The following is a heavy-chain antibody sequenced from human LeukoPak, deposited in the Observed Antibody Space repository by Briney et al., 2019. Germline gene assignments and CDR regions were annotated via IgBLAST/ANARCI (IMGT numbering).Heavy chain of an antibody. CDR3: AKVLAYYFDY. V-gene: IGHV3-23*01. J-gene: IGHJ4*02. CDR1: GFTFSSYA. CDR2: IGSGT. Sequence: GGSLRLSCGASGFTFSSYAMSWVRQAPGKGLEWVSAIGSGTYYADSVKGRFTISRDNSKNTLYLQMNSLRAEDTAVYYCAKVLAYYFDYWGQGTLVTVSS.